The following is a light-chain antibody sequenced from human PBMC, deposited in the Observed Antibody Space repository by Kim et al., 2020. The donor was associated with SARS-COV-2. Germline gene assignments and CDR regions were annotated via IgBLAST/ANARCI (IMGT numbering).Light chain of an antibody. Sequence: PGAGATLSCRARQSISSALAWYQQRPGQPPRLLIFDASIRASCIPARFSGSGSGTDFTLTISGLEPEDFAVYYCQQRNNWPPKVTFGGGTKVDIK. V-gene: IGKV3-11*01. CDR2: DAS. CDR3: QQRNNWPPKVT. CDR1: QSISSA. J-gene: IGKJ4*01.